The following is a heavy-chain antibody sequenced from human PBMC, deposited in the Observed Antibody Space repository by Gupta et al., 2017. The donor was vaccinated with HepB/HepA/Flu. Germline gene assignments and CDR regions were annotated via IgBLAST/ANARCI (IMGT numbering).Heavy chain of an antibody. J-gene: IGHJ6*02. Sequence: QLQLQESGPGLVKPSETLSLTCTVSGGSIRNTISYWGWIRQSPGRGLEWLGSIHYSGVTYDNPSLRSRLTISVDMSNNHFSLKLNSVTAADTAVYYCASENYSYNGLDVWGQGTTVTGSS. V-gene: IGHV4-39*02. CDR3: ASENYSYNGLDV. CDR1: GGSIRNTISY. CDR2: IHYSGVT.